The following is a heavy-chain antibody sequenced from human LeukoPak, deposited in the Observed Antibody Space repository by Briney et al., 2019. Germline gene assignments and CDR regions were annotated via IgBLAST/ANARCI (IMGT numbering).Heavy chain of an antibody. CDR2: IHSTGST. J-gene: IGHJ3*02. Sequence: SETLSLASTVSGGSSGRYYWSWIRQPAGEVLEWIGRIHSTGSTNYTPPLKSRVTVSVDTSKKQFSLKLTSVTAADTAVYFCARGVGSFGDDPRDALDIWGQGTMVTVSS. D-gene: IGHD4-17*01. CDR3: ARGVGSFGDDPRDALDI. CDR1: GGSSGRYY. V-gene: IGHV4-4*07.